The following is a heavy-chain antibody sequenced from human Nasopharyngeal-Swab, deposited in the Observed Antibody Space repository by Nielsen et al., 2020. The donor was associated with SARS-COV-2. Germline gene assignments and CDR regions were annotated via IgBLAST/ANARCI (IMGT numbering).Heavy chain of an antibody. D-gene: IGHD3-10*01. CDR1: GFTFSRYE. CDR2: ISSSGSTI. Sequence: GESLKISCAASGFTFSRYEMNWVRQAPGQGLEWVSYISSSGSTIYYADSVKGRFTISRDNAKNSLYLQMNSLRAEDTAVYYCARGGMVRGVIITYYYYGMDVWGQGTTVTVSS. J-gene: IGHJ6*02. CDR3: ARGGMVRGVIITYYYYGMDV. V-gene: IGHV3-48*03.